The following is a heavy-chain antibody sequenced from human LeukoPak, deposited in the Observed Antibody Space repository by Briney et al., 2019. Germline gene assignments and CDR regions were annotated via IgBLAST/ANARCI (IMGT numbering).Heavy chain of an antibody. J-gene: IGHJ4*02. CDR2: IYSGGST. V-gene: IGHV3-53*01. CDR1: GFTVSSNY. D-gene: IGHD3-10*01. CDR3: AKDKPHYYGSGNFDY. Sequence: GGSLRLSCAASGFTVSSNYMNWVRPAPGKGLEWVSVIYSGGSTYYADSVKGRFTISRDNSKNTLYLQMNSLRAEDTAVYYCAKDKPHYYGSGNFDYWGQGTLVTVSS.